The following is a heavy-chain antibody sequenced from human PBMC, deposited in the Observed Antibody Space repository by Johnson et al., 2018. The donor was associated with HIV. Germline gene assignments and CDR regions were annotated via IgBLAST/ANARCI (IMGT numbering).Heavy chain of an antibody. CDR2: ISWNGGSI. D-gene: IGHD4-23*01. Sequence: VQLVESGGGLVQPGRSMRLSCAASGFTFDDYAMHWVRQAPGKGLEWVSGISWNGGSIGYADFVKGRFTISRDNSKNTLYLQMNSLRAEDTAVYYCPVDTEAFDIWGQGTMVTVSS. CDR3: PVDTEAFDI. CDR1: GFTFDDYA. V-gene: IGHV3-9*01. J-gene: IGHJ3*02.